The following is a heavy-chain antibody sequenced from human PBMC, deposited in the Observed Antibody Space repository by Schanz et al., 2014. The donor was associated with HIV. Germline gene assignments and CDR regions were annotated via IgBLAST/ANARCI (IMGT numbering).Heavy chain of an antibody. CDR3: ARDLVDSSTWYDAFDI. J-gene: IGHJ3*02. D-gene: IGHD6-13*01. CDR1: GYIFTSNG. Sequence: QVQLVQSGAEVKKPGASVRVSCKTSGYIFTSNGISWVRQAPGQGLEWMGWISTSNGNTNYAQKFQGRVTMTTDTATSTAYMELRSLRSDDTAVYYCARDLVDSSTWYDAFDIGGQGTKVTVSS. V-gene: IGHV1-18*01. CDR2: ISTSNGNT.